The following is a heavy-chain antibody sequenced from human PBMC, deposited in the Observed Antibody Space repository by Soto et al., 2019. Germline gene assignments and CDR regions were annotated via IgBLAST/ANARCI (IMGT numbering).Heavy chain of an antibody. CDR1: GFTFSSYS. V-gene: IGHV3-21*01. CDR3: ARVDNAYSSSWYMFDP. CDR2: ISSSSSYI. D-gene: IGHD6-13*01. Sequence: GGSLRLSCAASGFTFSSYSMNWVRQAPGKGLEWVSSISSSSSYIYYADSVKGRFTISRDNAKNSRYLQMNSLRAEDTAVYYCARVDNAYSSSWYMFDPWGQGTLVTVSS. J-gene: IGHJ5*02.